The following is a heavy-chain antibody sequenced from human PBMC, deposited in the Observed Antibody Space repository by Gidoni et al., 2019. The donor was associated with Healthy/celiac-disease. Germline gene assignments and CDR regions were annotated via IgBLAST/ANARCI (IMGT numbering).Heavy chain of an antibody. D-gene: IGHD4-17*01. CDR1: GFPFSSYS. V-gene: IGHV3-48*01. J-gene: IGHJ4*02. CDR3: LGGVDDYGDSRFDY. CDR2: ISSSSSTI. Sequence: QLVESGGGLVQPGGSLRLSCAASGFPFSSYSMNWVRQAPGKGLEWVSYISSSSSTIYYADSVKGRFTISRDNAKNSLYLQMNSLRAEDTAVYYCLGGVDDYGDSRFDYWGQGTLVTVSS.